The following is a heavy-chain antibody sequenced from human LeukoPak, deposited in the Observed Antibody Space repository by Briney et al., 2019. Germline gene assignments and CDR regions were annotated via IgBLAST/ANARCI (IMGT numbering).Heavy chain of an antibody. V-gene: IGHV3-23*01. CDR2: ISGSGGST. CDR3: ARGDYDFWSGYLSGV. D-gene: IGHD3-3*01. Sequence: GGSLRLSCAASGFTFSSYAMSWVRQAPGKGLEWVSAISGSGGSTYYADSVKGRFTISRDNAKNSLYLQMNSLRAEDTAVYYCARGDYDFWSGYLSGVWGQGTLVTVSS. CDR1: GFTFSSYA. J-gene: IGHJ4*02.